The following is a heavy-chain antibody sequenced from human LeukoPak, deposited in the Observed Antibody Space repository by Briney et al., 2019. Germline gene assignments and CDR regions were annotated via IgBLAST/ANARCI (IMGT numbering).Heavy chain of an antibody. Sequence: ASVKVSCKASGYTFTSYAMHWVRQAPGQRLEWMGWINAGNGNTEYSQEFQGRVTITRDTSASTAYMELSSLRSEDMAVYYCAISDSTTHSLDYWGQGTLVTASS. CDR2: INAGNGNT. V-gene: IGHV1-3*03. CDR1: GYTFTSYA. J-gene: IGHJ4*02. D-gene: IGHD1-1*01. CDR3: AISDSTTHSLDY.